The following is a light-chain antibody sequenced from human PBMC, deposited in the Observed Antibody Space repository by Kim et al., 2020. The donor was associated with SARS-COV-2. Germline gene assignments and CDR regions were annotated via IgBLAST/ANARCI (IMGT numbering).Light chain of an antibody. CDR3: QQYNRYPLT. CDR1: QSISSW. Sequence: DIQMTQSPSTLSASVGDRVTISCRASQSISSWLAWYQQKPGKAPNLLIYESSSLESRVPSRFSGSGSGTEFTLTISSLQPDDFATYYCQQYNRYPLTFGGGTKVDIK. CDR2: ESS. J-gene: IGKJ4*01. V-gene: IGKV1-5*03.